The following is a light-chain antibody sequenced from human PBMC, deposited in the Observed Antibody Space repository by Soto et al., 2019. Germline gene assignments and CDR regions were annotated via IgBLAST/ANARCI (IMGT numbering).Light chain of an antibody. Sequence: IALTKSPDTLSLSPGERATVSCRASQSFSINYLGWYQQKLGPAPRLLIYDASRRTTGIPDRFSGSGSGTDFTLTISILEPEDFVVYYCKQYGRSPTCGQGTTGDIK. J-gene: IGKJ1*01. CDR3: KQYGRSPT. V-gene: IGKV3-20*01. CDR1: QSFSINY. CDR2: DAS.